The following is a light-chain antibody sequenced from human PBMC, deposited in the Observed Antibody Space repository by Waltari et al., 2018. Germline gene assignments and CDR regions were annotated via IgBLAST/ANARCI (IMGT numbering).Light chain of an antibody. J-gene: IGKJ2*01. CDR3: LQGTHWPPHT. CDR1: QRLVHSNGNTY. V-gene: IGKV2-30*02. CDR2: LVS. Sequence: DVVLTQSPLSLPVTLGQSASIPCRSSQRLVHSNGNTYLNWFHQRPGQSPRRLIYLVSNRDSGVPARFSGSGSDTDFTLKINRVEAEDVGIYYCLQGTHWPPHTFGQGTKVEI.